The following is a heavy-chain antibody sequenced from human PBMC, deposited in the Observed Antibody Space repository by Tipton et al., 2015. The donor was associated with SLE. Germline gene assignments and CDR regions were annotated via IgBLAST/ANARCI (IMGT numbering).Heavy chain of an antibody. CDR2: IYDSGST. J-gene: IGHJ5*01. CDR1: GVSISGYY. V-gene: IGHV4-4*07. Sequence: TLSLTCSVSGVSISGYYCSWIRQPPGKGLEWIGRIYDSGSTNYNPSLKSRVSMSVDTSKSQFSLELTSVTVADTAVYYCARGDDILTDNWFNSWGQGTLVTVSS. CDR3: ARGDDILTDNWFNS. D-gene: IGHD3-9*01.